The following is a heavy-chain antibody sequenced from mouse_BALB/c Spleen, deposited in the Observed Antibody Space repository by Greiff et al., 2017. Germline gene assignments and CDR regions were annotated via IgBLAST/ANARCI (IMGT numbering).Heavy chain of an antibody. V-gene: IGHV3-2*02. CDR3: ASSYGNYVAY. CDR2: ISYSGST. J-gene: IGHJ3*01. CDR1: GYSITSDYA. Sequence: VQLKESGPGLVKPSQSLSLTCTVTGYSITSDYAWNWIRQFPGNKLEWMGYISYSGSTSYNPSLKSRISITRDTSKNQFFLQLNSVTTEDTATYYCASSYGNYVAYWGQGTLVTVSA. D-gene: IGHD2-10*02.